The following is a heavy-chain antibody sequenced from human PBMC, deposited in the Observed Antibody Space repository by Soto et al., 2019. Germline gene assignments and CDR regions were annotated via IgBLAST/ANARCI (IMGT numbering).Heavy chain of an antibody. Sequence: GGSLRLSCSASGFTFSSYAIHWVRQAPGKGLEYVSTTNSNGGSTYYADSVKGRFTISRDNSKNTLYLQMSSLRAEDTAVYYCVKGRSSGYAGAFDIWGQGTMVTVSS. CDR2: TNSNGGST. CDR3: VKGRSSGYAGAFDI. J-gene: IGHJ3*02. D-gene: IGHD3-22*01. CDR1: GFTFSSYA. V-gene: IGHV3-64D*06.